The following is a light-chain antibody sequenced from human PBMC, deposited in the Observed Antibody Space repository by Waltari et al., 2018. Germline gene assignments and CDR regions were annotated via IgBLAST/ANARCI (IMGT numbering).Light chain of an antibody. V-gene: IGLV2-14*01. CDR2: EVS. CDR1: SSDVGLYNY. CDR3: TSFTRTSIWV. J-gene: IGLJ3*02. Sequence: CTGTSSDVGLYNYVSWYQQHPGKAPKLMIYEVSKRPSGVSNRFSGSKSGNTASLTISGLQAEDEADYYCTSFTRTSIWVFGGGTKLTVL.